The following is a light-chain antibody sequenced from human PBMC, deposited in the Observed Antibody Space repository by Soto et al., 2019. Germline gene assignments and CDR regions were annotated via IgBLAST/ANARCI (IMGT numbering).Light chain of an antibody. CDR1: HDISNF. Sequence: DIQVTQSPSSLSASVGDSITITCQTSHDISNFLNWYQQKPGKVPKLLIYDASKLEAGVPSRFSGRGSGKDFTFTITSLQAEDFATYYCQQYDNGPPNTFGQGTKLEIK. CDR2: DAS. V-gene: IGKV1-33*01. CDR3: QQYDNGPPNT. J-gene: IGKJ2*01.